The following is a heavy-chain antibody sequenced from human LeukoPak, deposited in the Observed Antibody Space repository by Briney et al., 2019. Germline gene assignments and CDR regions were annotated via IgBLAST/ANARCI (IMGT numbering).Heavy chain of an antibody. CDR2: IYYSGST. J-gene: IGHJ6*03. CDR3: TTATGTNYYYYMGV. D-gene: IGHD1-7*01. Sequence: SETLSLTCTVSGGSISSYYWSWIRQPPGKGLEWIGYIYYSGSTNYNPSLKSRVTISVDTSKNQFSLKLSSVTAADTAVYYCTTATGTNYYYYMGVWGKGTTVIVSS. CDR1: GGSISSYY. V-gene: IGHV4-59*01.